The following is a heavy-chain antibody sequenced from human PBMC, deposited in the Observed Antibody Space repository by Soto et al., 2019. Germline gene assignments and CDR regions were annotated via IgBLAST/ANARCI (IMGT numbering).Heavy chain of an antibody. CDR3: GRGGYSGNYLFDF. J-gene: IGHJ4*02. CDR1: GLTFSSYW. CDR2: VNGDGGST. Sequence: EVQLVESGGGLVQPGGSLRLSCAASGLTFSSYWMHWVRQAPGKGLVWVPRVNGDGGSTSYADSVKGRFTISRDNAKNTLYLQMNSLRAEDTAVYYCGRGGYSGNYLFDFWGQGTLVTVSS. V-gene: IGHV3-74*01. D-gene: IGHD5-12*01.